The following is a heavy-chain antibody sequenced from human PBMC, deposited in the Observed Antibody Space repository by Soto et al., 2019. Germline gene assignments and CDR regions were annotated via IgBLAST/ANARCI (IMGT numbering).Heavy chain of an antibody. CDR3: AMAGNYRYFDS. J-gene: IGHJ4*02. CDR2: VANSGTT. D-gene: IGHD1-7*01. V-gene: IGHV4-59*01. Sequence: PSETLSLTCRVSGGSIASYYWTWIRQPPGKGLEWIGYVANSGTTNYNPSLKSRVTLSLDTSNNQFSLKLASVTAADTAVYYCAMAGNYRYFDSWGQGVLVTVSS. CDR1: GGSIASYY.